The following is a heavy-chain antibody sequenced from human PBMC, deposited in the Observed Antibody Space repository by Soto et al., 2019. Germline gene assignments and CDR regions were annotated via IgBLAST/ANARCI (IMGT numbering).Heavy chain of an antibody. CDR1: RFPFSNYC. J-gene: IGHJ4*02. D-gene: IGHD3-22*01. CDR2: IKLDGSEI. V-gene: IGHV3-7*04. Sequence: PGGSLRLSCAASRFPFSNYCMSWVPQSPGKALELVANIKLDGSEIYYVDSVKRRFTITRDNAKISLYLQMNSLRAEDTAVYYCARARADYYDSSGYPRGYWGQGTLVTVSS. CDR3: ARARADYYDSSGYPRGY.